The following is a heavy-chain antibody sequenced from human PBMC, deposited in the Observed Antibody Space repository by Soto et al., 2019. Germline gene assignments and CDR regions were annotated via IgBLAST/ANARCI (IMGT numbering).Heavy chain of an antibody. Sequence: PGGSLRLSCAASGCTFSSYDMHWVRQATGKGLEWVSAIGTAGDTYYPGSVKGRFTISRENAKNSLYLQMNSLRAEDTAVYYCARAFVEMATIPAYYYYGMDVWGQGTTVTVSS. CDR1: GCTFSSYD. V-gene: IGHV3-13*01. CDR2: IGTAGDT. J-gene: IGHJ6*02. CDR3: ARAFVEMATIPAYYYYGMDV. D-gene: IGHD5-12*01.